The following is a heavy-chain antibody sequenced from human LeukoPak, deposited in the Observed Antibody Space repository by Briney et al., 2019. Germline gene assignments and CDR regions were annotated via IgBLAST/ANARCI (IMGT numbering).Heavy chain of an antibody. CDR1: GFTFSSYS. CDR2: ISSSSSYI. CDR3: ARRSTNWFDP. V-gene: IGHV3-21*01. Sequence: GGSLGLSCAASGFTFSSYSMNWVRQAPGKGLEWVSSISSSSSYIYYADSVKGRFTISRDNAKDSLYLQMNSLRAEDTAVYYCARRSTNWFDPWGQGTLVTVSS. J-gene: IGHJ5*02.